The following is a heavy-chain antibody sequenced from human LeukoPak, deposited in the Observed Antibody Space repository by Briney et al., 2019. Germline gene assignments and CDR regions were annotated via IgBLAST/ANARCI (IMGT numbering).Heavy chain of an antibody. CDR3: ARGCSSTSCSPFY. CDR2: IYYSGST. J-gene: IGHJ4*02. Sequence: KPSETLSLTCTVSGGSISSYYWSWIRQPPGKGLAWIGYIYYSGSTNYNPSLKSRVTISVDTSKNQFSLKLSSVTAADTAVYYCARGCSSTSCSPFYWGQGTLVTVSS. V-gene: IGHV4-59*08. D-gene: IGHD2-2*01. CDR1: GGSISSYY.